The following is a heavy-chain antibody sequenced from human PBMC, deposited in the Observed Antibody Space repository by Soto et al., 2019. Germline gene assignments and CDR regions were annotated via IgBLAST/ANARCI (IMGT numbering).Heavy chain of an antibody. CDR2: TLYSGRT. J-gene: IGHJ5*02. V-gene: IGHV4-4*02. CDR3: SSRVTDAPT. D-gene: IGHD3-10*01. Sequence: SETLSLTCAVSGASISSGWWTWVRQPPGKGLEWIGETLYSGRTNYNSSLNSRVTISIDKSKKQFSLNLSSVTATDTAVYYCSSRVTDAPTWGQGTLVTVSS. CDR1: GASISSGW.